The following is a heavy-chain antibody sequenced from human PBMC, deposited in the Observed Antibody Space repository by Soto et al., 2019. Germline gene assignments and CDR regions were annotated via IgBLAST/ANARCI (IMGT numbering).Heavy chain of an antibody. CDR1: GFIFSGYN. J-gene: IGHJ6*03. D-gene: IGHD2-15*01. CDR2: IGTRTNYI. CDR3: SGVVSGNPDYYYMEV. V-gene: IGHV3-21*01. Sequence: GGSLRLSCAASGFIFSGYNMNWVRQAPGKGLEWISSIGTRTNYIYYADSVKGRFTISRDNAKNSLYLQLNSLRAEDTAVYYCSGVVSGNPDYYYMEVWGKGTTVTVSS.